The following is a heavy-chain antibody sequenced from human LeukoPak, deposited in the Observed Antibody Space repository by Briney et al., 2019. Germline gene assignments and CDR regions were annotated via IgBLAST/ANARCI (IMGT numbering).Heavy chain of an antibody. CDR3: ARKRSSWASFDY. Sequence: SETLSLTCTVSGGSISSGGYYWSWIRQHPGKGLEWIGYIYYSGSTYYNPSLKSRVTISVDTSKNQFSLKLSSVTAADTAVYYCARKRSSWASFDYWGQGTLVTVSS. CDR1: GGSISSGGYY. D-gene: IGHD6-13*01. V-gene: IGHV4-31*03. CDR2: IYYSGST. J-gene: IGHJ4*02.